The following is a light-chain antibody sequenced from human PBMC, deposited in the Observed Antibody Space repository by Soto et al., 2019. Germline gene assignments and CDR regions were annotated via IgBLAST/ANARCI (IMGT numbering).Light chain of an antibody. CDR1: QGISSY. V-gene: IGKV1-27*01. CDR3: QKRHTVPFP. Sequence: DIQMTQSPSSLSASVGDRVTITCRASQGISSYLAWYQHKPGKVPKLLIYSASTLQSWVPSRFSGSGSGTDFTLTVSSLPPVVVASYYCQKRHTVPFPFGSGPSSDI. J-gene: IGKJ3*01. CDR2: SAS.